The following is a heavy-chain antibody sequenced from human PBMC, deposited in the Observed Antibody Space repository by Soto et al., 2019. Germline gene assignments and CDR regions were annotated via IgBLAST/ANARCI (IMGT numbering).Heavy chain of an antibody. D-gene: IGHD2-15*01. CDR1: GDTSSTYS. CDR2: IIPILALT. Sequence: QVQLVQSGAEVKKTGSSVKVSCKASGDTSSTYSINWVRQAPGQGLEWVGRIIPILALTNYAQRFQGRVTITADKSTSKVYMVLSSLRSEDTAVYYCARGYCSGGSCYSPRYNWFDPWGQGTLVTVSS. J-gene: IGHJ5*02. V-gene: IGHV1-69*02. CDR3: ARGYCSGGSCYSPRYNWFDP.